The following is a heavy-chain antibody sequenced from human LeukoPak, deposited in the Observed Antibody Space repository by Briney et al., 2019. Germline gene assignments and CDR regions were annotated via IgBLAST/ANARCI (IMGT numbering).Heavy chain of an antibody. V-gene: IGHV4-59*01. Sequence: SETLSLTCTVSGGSIGTYYWSWIRQPPGKGLEWIGYIYYNGYTDYNPSLKSRVTISVHTSKNQFSLKLSSVTAADTAVYYCARVYYSSSYDYWYFDLWGRGTLVTVSS. CDR3: ARVYYSSSYDYWYFDL. J-gene: IGHJ2*01. CDR2: IYYNGYT. CDR1: GGSIGTYY. D-gene: IGHD6-13*01.